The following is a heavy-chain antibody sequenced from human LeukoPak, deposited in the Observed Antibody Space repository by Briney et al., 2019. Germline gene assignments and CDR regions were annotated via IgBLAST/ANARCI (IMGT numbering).Heavy chain of an antibody. CDR2: IWYDGSKT. CDR3: ARAVGYDASTETAMAGLDY. CDR1: GFIFRRNG. V-gene: IGHV3-33*01. J-gene: IGHJ4*02. D-gene: IGHD5-18*01. Sequence: GGSLRLSCAASGFIFRRNGMHWVRQVPGKGLEWVALIWYDGSKTYYADSVKGRFTISRDNSRNTLFLQMNSLRAEDTAVYYCARAVGYDASTETAMAGLDYWGQGTLVTVSS.